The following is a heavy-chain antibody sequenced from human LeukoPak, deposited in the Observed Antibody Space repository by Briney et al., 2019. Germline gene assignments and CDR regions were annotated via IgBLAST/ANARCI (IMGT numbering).Heavy chain of an antibody. CDR3: ARGPGGGSSWYDY. D-gene: IGHD6-13*01. CDR2: IWYDGSNK. Sequence: PGGSLRLSCAASGFTFSNYGMHWVRQAPGKGLEWAAVIWYDGSNKYYEDSVKGRFTISRDNSKNTLYLQMNNLRAEDTAVYYCARGPGGGSSWYDYWGQGTLVTVSS. CDR1: GFTFSNYG. J-gene: IGHJ4*02. V-gene: IGHV3-33*01.